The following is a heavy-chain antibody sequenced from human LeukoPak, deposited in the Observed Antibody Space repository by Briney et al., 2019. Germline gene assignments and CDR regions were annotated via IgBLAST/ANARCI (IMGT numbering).Heavy chain of an antibody. J-gene: IGHJ4*02. CDR3: ARATSFRGELLYFDY. Sequence: ASVKVPCKASGYTFTGYYMHWVRQAPGQGLEWMGWINPNSGGTNYAQKFQGWVTMTRDTSISTAYMELSRLRSDDTAVYYCARATSFRGELLYFDYWGQGTLVTVSS. CDR2: INPNSGGT. V-gene: IGHV1-2*04. D-gene: IGHD1-26*01. CDR1: GYTFTGYY.